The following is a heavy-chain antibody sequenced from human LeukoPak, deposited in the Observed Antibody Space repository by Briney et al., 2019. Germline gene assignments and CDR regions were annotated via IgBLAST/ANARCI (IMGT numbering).Heavy chain of an antibody. CDR2: INPNSGGT. D-gene: IGHD6-13*01. V-gene: IGHV1-2*02. Sequence: ASVKVSCKASGYTFTGYYMHWVQQAPGQGLEWMEWINPNSGGTNYAQKFQGRVTMTRDTSISTAYMELSRLRSDDTAVYYCARDRYTTQQLVRYYYFDYWGQGTLVTVSS. CDR1: GYTFTGYY. J-gene: IGHJ4*02. CDR3: ARDRYTTQQLVRYYYFDY.